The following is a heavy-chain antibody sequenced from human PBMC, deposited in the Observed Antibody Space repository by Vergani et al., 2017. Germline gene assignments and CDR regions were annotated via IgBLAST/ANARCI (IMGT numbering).Heavy chain of an antibody. CDR2: IYHSGST. CDR3: ARVQELYDFWSGYRVRYYYYMDV. CDR1: GGSISGTNW. V-gene: IGHV4-4*03. Sequence: QVQLPESGPGLVKPPGTLSLTCAVSGGSISGTNWWSWVRQSPGKGLEWIGEIYHSGSTNYNPSLKSRVTISVDKSKNQFSLKLSSVTAADTAVYYCARVQELYDFWSGYRVRYYYYMDVWGKGTTVTVSS. D-gene: IGHD3-3*01. J-gene: IGHJ6*03.